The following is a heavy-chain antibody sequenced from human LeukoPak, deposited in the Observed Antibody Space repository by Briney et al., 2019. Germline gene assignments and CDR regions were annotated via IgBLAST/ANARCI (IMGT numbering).Heavy chain of an antibody. V-gene: IGHV3-23*01. J-gene: IGHJ4*02. D-gene: IGHD2-2*02. CDR2: FTGRPGRT. CDR1: GFTFTNYA. Sequence: PPGGSLRLSCETSGFTFTNYAMSWVRQAPGKGLELVSAFTGRPGRTYYADSVRGRFTISRDTSTNTLFLEMSSLRVKDTAMYFCAKDHLLCTSTSCYIDYFDSWGLGTLVTVSS. CDR3: AKDHLLCTSTSCYIDYFDS.